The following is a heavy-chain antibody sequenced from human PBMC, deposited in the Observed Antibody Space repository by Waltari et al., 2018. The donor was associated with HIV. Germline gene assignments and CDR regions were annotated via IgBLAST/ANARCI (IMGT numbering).Heavy chain of an antibody. Sequence: QGQLVQSGAEVKQSGASVRISCKASGYPFTNYDINWLRQATGQGLEWMGWMNPSTGNAGYAHNFQGRVTMTRDIPINTADMELSGLTSHDTAVYYCATARPGAMFGDAWGQGTLVTVSS. CDR3: ATARPGAMFGDA. D-gene: IGHD3-3*01. J-gene: IGHJ5*02. V-gene: IGHV1-8*01. CDR1: GYPFTNYD. CDR2: MNPSTGNA.